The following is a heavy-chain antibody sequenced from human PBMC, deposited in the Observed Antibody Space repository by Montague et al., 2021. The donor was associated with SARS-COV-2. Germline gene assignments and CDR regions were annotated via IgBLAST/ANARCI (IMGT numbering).Heavy chain of an antibody. D-gene: IGHD3-22*01. CDR3: VRADRRDPDTPHLYYYKAKDQVSLDTSAVNASWRATYLCTSAKAVDYGTPDLGNRAGFDH. J-gene: IGHJ4*02. CDR2: VYYSGRS. V-gene: IGHV4-59*01. Sequence: SETLSLTCTVSGDSISTSYWAWIRQPPAKGLEWIGYVYYSGRSSYNSPLNSRVTISVDTSKNQVSLNLRSVTAADTAVYFCVRADRRDPDTPHLYYYKAKDQVSLDTSAVNASWRATYLCTSAKAVDYGTPDLGNRAGFDHWGQGTPGTVSS. CDR1: GDSISTSY.